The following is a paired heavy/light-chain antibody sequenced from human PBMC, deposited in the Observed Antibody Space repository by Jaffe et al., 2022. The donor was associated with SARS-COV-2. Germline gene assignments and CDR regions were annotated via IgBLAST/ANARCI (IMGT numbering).Light chain of an antibody. CDR1: QSVSSY. Sequence: EIVLTQSPATLSLSPGERATLSCRASQSVSSYLAWYQQKPGQAPRLLIYDASNRATGIPARFSGSGSGTDFTLTISSLEPEDFAVYYCQQRSNWPITFGQGTRLEIK. J-gene: IGKJ5*01. V-gene: IGKV3-11*01. CDR3: QQRSNWPIT. CDR2: DAS.
Heavy chain of an antibody. J-gene: IGHJ1*01. Sequence: QVQLVESGGGVVQPGRSLRLSCAASGFTFSSYGMHWVRQAPGKGLEWVAVISYDGSNKYYADSVKGRFTISRDNSKNTLYLQMNSLRAEDTAVYYCAKDTGERDTAMDWVGYFQHWGQGTLVTVSS. V-gene: IGHV3-30*18. CDR1: GFTFSSYG. CDR3: AKDTGERDTAMDWVGYFQH. D-gene: IGHD5-18*01. CDR2: ISYDGSNK.